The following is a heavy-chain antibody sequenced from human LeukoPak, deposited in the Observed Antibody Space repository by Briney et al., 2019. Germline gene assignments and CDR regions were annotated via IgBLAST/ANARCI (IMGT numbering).Heavy chain of an antibody. CDR2: ISSSSSYI. V-gene: IGHV3-21*01. Sequence: GGSLGLSCAASGFTFSSYSMNWVRQAPGKGLEWVSSISSSSSYIYYADSVKGRFTISRDNAENSLYLQMNSLRAEDTAVYYCARALVRGVLDYWGQGTLVTVSS. CDR1: GFTFSSYS. D-gene: IGHD3-10*01. CDR3: ARALVRGVLDY. J-gene: IGHJ4*02.